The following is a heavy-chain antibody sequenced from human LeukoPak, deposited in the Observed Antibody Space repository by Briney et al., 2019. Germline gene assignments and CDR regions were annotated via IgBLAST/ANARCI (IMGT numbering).Heavy chain of an antibody. CDR3: ARDSGLGPTWHPFDH. D-gene: IGHD1-26*01. CDR2: INPKSGGT. V-gene: IGHV1-2*02. Sequence: ASVKVSCKASGYNFTDYYIHWVRQAPGQGLEWMGWINPKSGGTNNAQKFRGRVTMTRDTSISTAYMELSGLRSDDTAVYYCARDSGLGPTWHPFDHWGQGTPVTVSS. CDR1: GYNFTDYY. J-gene: IGHJ4*02.